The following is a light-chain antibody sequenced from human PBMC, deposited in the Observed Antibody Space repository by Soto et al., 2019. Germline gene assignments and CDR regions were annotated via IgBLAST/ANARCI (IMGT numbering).Light chain of an antibody. Sequence: DIQMTQSPSSLSASVGDRVTITCQASHDITSYLTWYQHKPGKAPNLLIYDASILEAGVPSRFSGSGAGTDFTFTISSLQPEDVATYYCQKCDYLPIFGPGTTVDFK. CDR2: DAS. J-gene: IGKJ3*01. V-gene: IGKV1-33*01. CDR1: HDITSY. CDR3: QKCDYLPI.